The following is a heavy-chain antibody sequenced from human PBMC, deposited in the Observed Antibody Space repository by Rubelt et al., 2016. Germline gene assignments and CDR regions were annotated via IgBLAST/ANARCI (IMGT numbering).Heavy chain of an antibody. CDR2: IWYDGSNK. D-gene: IGHD3-10*01. V-gene: IGHV3-33*01. Sequence: SSYGMHWVRQAPGKGLEWVAVIWYDGSNKYYADSVKGRFTISRDNSKNTLYLQMNSLRAEDTAVYYCARDWSSGSWDYWGQGTLVTVSS. CDR1: SSYG. J-gene: IGHJ4*02. CDR3: ARDWSSGSWDY.